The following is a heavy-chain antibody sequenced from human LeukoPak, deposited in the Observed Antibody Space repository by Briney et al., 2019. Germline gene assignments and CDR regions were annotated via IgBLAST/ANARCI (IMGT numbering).Heavy chain of an antibody. CDR1: GCSISSYY. CDR2: IYYSGRT. V-gene: IGHV4-59*01. CDR3: ARAPVLRYFDWLSYFDH. J-gene: IGHJ4*02. D-gene: IGHD3-9*01. Sequence: SETLSLTCTVSGCSISSYYWSWIRQPPGKGLEWVGYIYYSGRTNYNPSLKSRVTISVDTSKNQFSLKLSSVTAADTAVYYCARAPVLRYFDWLSYFDHWGQGTLVTVSS.